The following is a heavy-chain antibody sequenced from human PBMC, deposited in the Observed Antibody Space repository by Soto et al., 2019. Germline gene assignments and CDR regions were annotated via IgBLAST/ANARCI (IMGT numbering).Heavy chain of an antibody. CDR3: ARGQVVAAQH. V-gene: IGHV4-30-2*01. CDR2: IYHSGST. D-gene: IGHD2-15*01. CDR1: GGSFSRGGYS. Sequence: QLQLQESGSGLVKPSQTLSLPCPVSGGSFSRGGYSWSGFGKPPGKGLEWIGYIYHSGSTYYNPSLKSRVTISVDRSKNQFSLKLSSVTAADTAVYYCARGQVVAAQHWGQGTLVTVSS. J-gene: IGHJ4*02.